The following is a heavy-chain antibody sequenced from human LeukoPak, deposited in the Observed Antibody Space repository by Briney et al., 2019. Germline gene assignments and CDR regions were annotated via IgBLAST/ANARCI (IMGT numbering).Heavy chain of an antibody. CDR1: GGTFSSYA. CDR2: IIPILGIA. V-gene: IGHV1-69*04. D-gene: IGHD6-13*01. CDR3: ARDRIAAAGTTYNWFDP. J-gene: IGHJ5*02. Sequence: SVKVSFKASGGTFSSYAISWVRQAPGQGLEWMGRIIPILGIANYAQKFQGRVTITADKSTSTAYMELSSLRSEDTAVYYCARDRIAAAGTTYNWFDPWGQGTLVTVSS.